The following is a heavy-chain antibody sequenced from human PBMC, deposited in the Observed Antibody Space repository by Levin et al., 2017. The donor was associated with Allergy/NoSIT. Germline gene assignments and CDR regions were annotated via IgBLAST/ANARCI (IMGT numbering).Heavy chain of an antibody. CDR2: IYSSRSA. J-gene: IGHJ4*02. CDR3: ARAEVGSEH. CDR1: GGSISSGSYY. D-gene: IGHD3-10*01. Sequence: TSETLSLTCKVSGGSISSGSYYWSWIRQPAAKGLEWIGRIYSSRSANYNPSLKSRVTISVDTSKNQFSLKLSSVTAADTAVYCCARAEVGSEHWGQGTLVTVSS. V-gene: IGHV4-61*02.